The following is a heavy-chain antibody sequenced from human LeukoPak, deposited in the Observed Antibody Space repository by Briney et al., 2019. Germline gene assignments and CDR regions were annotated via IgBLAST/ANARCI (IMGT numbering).Heavy chain of an antibody. CDR2: IKEDGTQK. CDR1: GFSFQYYW. V-gene: IGHV3-7*01. D-gene: IGHD4-23*01. J-gene: IGHJ4*02. Sequence: GGSLRLSCAASGFSFQYYWMVWVRQAPGMGLEWVAHIKEDGTQKFYVDSVRGRFTISKDDARNALYLQMNSLRDEDTAIYYCVRGGWELDYWGQGTLVIVSS. CDR3: VRGGWELDY.